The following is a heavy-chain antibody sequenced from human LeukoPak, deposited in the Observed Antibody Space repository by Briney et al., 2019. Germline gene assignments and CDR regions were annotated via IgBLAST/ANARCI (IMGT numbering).Heavy chain of an antibody. CDR2: IKQDGSEK. J-gene: IGHJ6*02. D-gene: IGHD3-3*01. CDR3: ARAEELRFLEWFPPRPYGMDA. CDR1: GFTFSSYW. V-gene: IGHV3-7*03. Sequence: GGSLRLSCAASGFTFSSYWMSWVRQAPGKGLEWVANIKQDGSEKYYVDSVKGRFTISRDNAKNSLYLQMNSLRAEDTAVYYCARAEELRFLEWFPPRPYGMDAWGQGTTVTVSS.